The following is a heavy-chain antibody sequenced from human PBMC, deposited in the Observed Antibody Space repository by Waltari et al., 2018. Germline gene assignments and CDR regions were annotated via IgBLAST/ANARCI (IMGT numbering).Heavy chain of an antibody. CDR1: GGTFSSYA. CDR2: IIPIFGTA. J-gene: IGHJ2*01. D-gene: IGHD4-17*01. V-gene: IGHV1-69*14. CDR3: ARDLSYGGNSWYFDL. Sequence: QVQLVQSGAKVKKPGSSVKVSCKASGGTFSSYAISWVRQAPGQGLEWMGGIIPIFGTANYAQKFQGRVTITADKSTSTAYMELSSLRSEDTAVYYCARDLSYGGNSWYFDLWGRGTLVTVSS.